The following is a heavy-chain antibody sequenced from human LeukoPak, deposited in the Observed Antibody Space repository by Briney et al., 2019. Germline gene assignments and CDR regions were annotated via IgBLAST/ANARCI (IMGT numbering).Heavy chain of an antibody. CDR1: GGSFSGYY. CDR3: ARVVRTYYYDSSGPPGWFDP. V-gene: IGHV4-34*01. J-gene: IGHJ5*02. Sequence: KPSETLSLTSAVYGGSFSGYYWSWIRQPPGKGLEWIGEINHSGSTNYNPSLKSRVTISVDTSKNQFSLKLSSVTAADTAVYYCARVVRTYYYDSSGPPGWFDPWGQGTLVTVSS. CDR2: INHSGST. D-gene: IGHD3-22*01.